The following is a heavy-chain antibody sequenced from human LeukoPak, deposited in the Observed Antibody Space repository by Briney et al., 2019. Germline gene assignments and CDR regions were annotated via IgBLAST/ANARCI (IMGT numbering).Heavy chain of an antibody. CDR2: IYPGDSDT. D-gene: IGHD1-1*01. V-gene: IGHV5-51*01. CDR3: ARHIRQETSRDKYYYYYMYV. J-gene: IGHJ6*03. CDR1: GYSFTSYW. Sequence: GESLKISCKGSGYSFTSYWIGWFPQMPGKGLEWLGIIYPGDSDTSYRTSLKGQVTISADKSISTAYLQWSSLKASDTAMYYCARHIRQETSRDKYYYYYMYVWGKGTTVTISS.